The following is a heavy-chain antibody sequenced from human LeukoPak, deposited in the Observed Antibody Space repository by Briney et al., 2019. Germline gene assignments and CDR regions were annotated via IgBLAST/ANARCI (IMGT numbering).Heavy chain of an antibody. V-gene: IGHV1-2*02. J-gene: IGHJ6*03. CDR2: INPNSGGT. CDR3: ARAQGPRPDYYYYMDV. CDR1: GYTFTCYY. Sequence: GASVKVSCKASGYTFTCYYMHWVRQAPGQGLEWMGWINPNSGGTNYAQKFQGRVTMTRDTSISTAYMELSRLRSDDTAVYYCARAQGPRPDYYYYMDVWGKGTTVTVSS.